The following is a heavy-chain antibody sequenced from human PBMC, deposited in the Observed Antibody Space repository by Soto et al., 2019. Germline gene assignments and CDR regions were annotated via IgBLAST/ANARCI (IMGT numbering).Heavy chain of an antibody. CDR3: ARVSGGYDYYYYYGMDV. Sequence: SGTLSLTCTVSGGSISSYYWSWIRQSPGKGLECIGYIYYTGSTNYNPSLKSRVTISVDTSKNQFSLKLSSLTAADTAVYYCARVSGGYDYYYYYGMDVWGQGTTVTVSS. J-gene: IGHJ6*02. CDR1: GGSISSYY. V-gene: IGHV4-59*01. CDR2: IYYTGST. D-gene: IGHD3-22*01.